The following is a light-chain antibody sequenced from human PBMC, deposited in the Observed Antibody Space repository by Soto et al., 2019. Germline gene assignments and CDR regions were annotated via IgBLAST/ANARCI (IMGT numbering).Light chain of an antibody. J-gene: IGLJ2*01. Sequence: QSALTQPASVSGSPGQSITISCTGTSSDVGAYTYVSWYQQHPGKAPKLMIFKVSDRPSGVSNRFSGSKSGNTASLTISGLQAEDEAAYYCSSYTTSNTLVFGGGTKLTVL. V-gene: IGLV2-14*01. CDR2: KVS. CDR3: SSYTTSNTLV. CDR1: SSDVGAYTY.